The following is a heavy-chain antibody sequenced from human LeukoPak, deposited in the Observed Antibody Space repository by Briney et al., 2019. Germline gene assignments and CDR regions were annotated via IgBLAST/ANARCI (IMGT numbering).Heavy chain of an antibody. J-gene: IGHJ4*02. CDR2: IHYSGTT. CDR1: GGSISTYY. Sequence: LETLSLTCTVSGGSISTYYWSWIRQPPGKGLEWIGYIHYSGTTNYNPSLKNRVTISLDTSKNQSSLNLSSVTAADTAVYYCARMGGYSGYATHWGQGTLVTVSS. CDR3: ARMGGYSGYATH. D-gene: IGHD5-12*01. V-gene: IGHV4-59*08.